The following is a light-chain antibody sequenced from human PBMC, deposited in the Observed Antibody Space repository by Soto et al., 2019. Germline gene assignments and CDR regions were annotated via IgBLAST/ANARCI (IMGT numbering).Light chain of an antibody. CDR3: QQYGGSPRT. CDR1: QSFLGL. J-gene: IGKJ1*01. V-gene: IGKV3-11*01. CDR2: DAY. Sequence: VELTHSPVTLSLYPGERATLSCRASQSFLGLLAWFQQKPGQTPRLLIYDAYNRATGIPPRFSGSGSGTDFTLTISRLEPEDFAVYYCQQYGGSPRTFGQGTKVDIK.